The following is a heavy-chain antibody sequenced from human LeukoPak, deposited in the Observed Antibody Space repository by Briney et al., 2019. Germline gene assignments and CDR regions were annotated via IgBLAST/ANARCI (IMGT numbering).Heavy chain of an antibody. CDR1: GFTFSSYA. CDR2: FSGSGGST. CDR3: AKHPRSGSYYIFDY. J-gene: IGHJ4*02. Sequence: PGGSLRLSCAASGFTFSSYAMSWVRQAPGKGLEWVSAFSGSGGSTYYADSVKGRFTISRDNSKNTLYLQMNSLRAEDTAVYYCAKHPRSGSYYIFDYWGQGTLVTVSS. D-gene: IGHD1-26*01. V-gene: IGHV3-23*01.